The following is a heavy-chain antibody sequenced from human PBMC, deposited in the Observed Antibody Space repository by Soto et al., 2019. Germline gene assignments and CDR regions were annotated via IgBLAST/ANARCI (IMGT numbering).Heavy chain of an antibody. V-gene: IGHV6-1*01. Sequence: SQTLSLTCAISGDSISNNTAAWNWIRQSPSRGLEWLGRTYYRSKWYYDYAVSVRSRITISPDTSKNQFSLHLNSVTPEDTAVYYSAREARMMGVIISGSEYYRMDVWGQGDTVTVSS. CDR3: AREARMMGVIISGSEYYRMDV. J-gene: IGHJ6*02. CDR2: TYYRSKWYY. CDR1: GDSISNNTAA. D-gene: IGHD3-22*01.